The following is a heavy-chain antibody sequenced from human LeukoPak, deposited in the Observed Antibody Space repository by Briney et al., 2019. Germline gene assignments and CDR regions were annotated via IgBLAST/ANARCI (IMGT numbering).Heavy chain of an antibody. CDR1: GYTFTSYG. D-gene: IGHD6-6*01. J-gene: IGHJ6*02. CDR3: AREGQYSTPPPYYYYGMDV. Sequence: GASVKVSCKASGYTFTSYGISWVRQAPGQGLEWMGWISAYNGNTNYAQKLQGRVTMTTDTSTSTAYMELRSLRSDDTAVYYCAREGQYSTPPPYYYYGMDVWGQGTTVTVSS. V-gene: IGHV1-18*01. CDR2: ISAYNGNT.